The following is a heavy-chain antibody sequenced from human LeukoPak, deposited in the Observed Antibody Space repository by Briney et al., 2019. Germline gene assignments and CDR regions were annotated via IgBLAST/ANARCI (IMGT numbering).Heavy chain of an antibody. J-gene: IGHJ4*02. D-gene: IGHD2/OR15-2a*01. Sequence: PSETLSLTCTVSGGSISSSSYYWGWIRQPPGKGLEWIGSIYYSGSTYYNPSLKSRVTISVDTSKNQFSLKLSSVTAADTAVYYCATPQLSHYFDYWGQGTLVTVPS. V-gene: IGHV4-39*01. CDR2: IYYSGST. CDR3: ATPQLSHYFDY. CDR1: GGSISSSSYY.